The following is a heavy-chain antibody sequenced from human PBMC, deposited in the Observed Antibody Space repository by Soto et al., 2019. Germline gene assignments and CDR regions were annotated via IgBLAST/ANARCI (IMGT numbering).Heavy chain of an antibody. CDR3: ARGGATVITSFDY. D-gene: IGHD4-17*01. J-gene: IGHJ4*02. Sequence: QVQLVQSGAEVKKPGSSVKVSCKASGDTFSNYAITWVRQAPGQGLEWMGGIIPIIGTAHFAQKFEGRVTISADESTSTVYMELSSLRSEDTAVYYCARGGATVITSFDYWGQGTLVTVSS. CDR2: IIPIIGTA. CDR1: GDTFSNYA. V-gene: IGHV1-69*12.